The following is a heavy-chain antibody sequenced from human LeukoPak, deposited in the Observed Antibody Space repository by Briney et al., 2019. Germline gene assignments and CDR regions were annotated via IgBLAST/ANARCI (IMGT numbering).Heavy chain of an antibody. CDR2: VYYSGST. CDR3: ARLSRVRFSSGSQPLHYYYMDV. D-gene: IGHD5-18*01. J-gene: IGHJ6*03. CDR1: GASIASSDY. Sequence: SETLSLTCSVSGASIASSDYWGWIRQTPGKGLEWIGTVYYSGSTYYNSSLKSRVTISVDTSKNQFSLNLNSLTAADTAVYYCARLSRVRFSSGSQPLHYYYMDVWGKGTTVTVSS. V-gene: IGHV4-39*01.